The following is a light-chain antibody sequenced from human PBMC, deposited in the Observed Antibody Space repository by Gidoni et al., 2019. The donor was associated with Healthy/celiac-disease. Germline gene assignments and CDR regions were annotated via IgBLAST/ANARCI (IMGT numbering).Light chain of an antibody. CDR1: QSVRSSY. Sequence: EIVLTQSPGTLSLSPGERATLSCRASQSVRSSYLAWYQQKPGQAPRLLIYGASSRATGIPDRFSGSGSGTDFTLTISRLEPEDFAVYYCQQYGSSPGYTFXXXTKLEIK. V-gene: IGKV3-20*01. J-gene: IGKJ2*01. CDR3: QQYGSSPGYT. CDR2: GAS.